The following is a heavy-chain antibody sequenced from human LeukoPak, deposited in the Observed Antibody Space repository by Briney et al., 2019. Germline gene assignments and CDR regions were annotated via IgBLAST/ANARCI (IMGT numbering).Heavy chain of an antibody. CDR3: ARDPATVTSCFDC. Sequence: GGSLRLSCAAPGFMFSDYGMHWVRQAPGKGLEWVAVIWYDGSKTYYVDSVKGRFSISRDNSKNTLYLQMSSLKVEDTAIYYCARDPATVTSCFDCWGQGTLVTVSS. J-gene: IGHJ4*02. D-gene: IGHD4-17*01. V-gene: IGHV3-33*01. CDR1: GFMFSDYG. CDR2: IWYDGSKT.